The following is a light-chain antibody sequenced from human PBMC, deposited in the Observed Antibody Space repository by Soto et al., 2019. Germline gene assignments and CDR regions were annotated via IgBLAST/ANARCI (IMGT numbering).Light chain of an antibody. V-gene: IGKV3-11*01. Sequence: EIVMTQSTATLSMSPGARATISYRASQSVSSNLAWYQQKPGQAPRLLIYGASTRATGIPARFSGSGSGTDFTLTISSLEPEDFAVYYCQQRSNWPSFGQGTRLEIK. CDR3: QQRSNWPS. J-gene: IGKJ5*01. CDR1: QSVSSN. CDR2: GAS.